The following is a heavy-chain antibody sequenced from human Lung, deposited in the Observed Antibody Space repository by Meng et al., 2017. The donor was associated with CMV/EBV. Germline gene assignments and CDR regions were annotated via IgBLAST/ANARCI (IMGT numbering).Heavy chain of an antibody. CDR1: GFTVSSNY. V-gene: IGHV3-66*02. D-gene: IGHD3-3*01. CDR2: IYSGGST. Sequence: ESLKISCAASGFTVSSNYMSWVRQAPGKGLEWVSVIYSGGSTYYADSVKGRFTISRDSSKNTLYLQMNSLRAEDTAVYYCARETKYYSFWSGYEDYYYYGMDVWGQGTXVTVAS. CDR3: ARETKYYSFWSGYEDYYYYGMDV. J-gene: IGHJ6*02.